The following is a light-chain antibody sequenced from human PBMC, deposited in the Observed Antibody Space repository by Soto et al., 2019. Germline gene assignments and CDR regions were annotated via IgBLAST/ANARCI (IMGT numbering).Light chain of an antibody. Sequence: DIQMTQSPSTLSASVGDRVTITCRASQSINGWLAWSQQKPGKAPKVLISQVSNLESGVPSRFSGSGSGTEFTRTFTSLQPDDSAIYYCQYYSSYFGGRTQVEIK. CDR2: QVS. CDR3: QYYSSY. J-gene: IGKJ4*01. V-gene: IGKV1-5*01. CDR1: QSINGW.